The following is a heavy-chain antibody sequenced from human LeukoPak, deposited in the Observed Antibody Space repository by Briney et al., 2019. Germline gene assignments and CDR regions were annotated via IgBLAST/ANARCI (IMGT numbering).Heavy chain of an antibody. Sequence: GGSLRLSCAASGFTFSSYWMHWVRQAPGKGLEWVSSISGSGGSTYYADSVKGRFTISRDNSKNTLYLQMNSLRAEDTAVYYCAKGSRVELVAYCDYWGQGTLVTVSS. CDR2: ISGSGGST. CDR3: AKGSRVELVAYCDY. J-gene: IGHJ4*02. CDR1: GFTFSSYW. V-gene: IGHV3-23*01. D-gene: IGHD2-2*01.